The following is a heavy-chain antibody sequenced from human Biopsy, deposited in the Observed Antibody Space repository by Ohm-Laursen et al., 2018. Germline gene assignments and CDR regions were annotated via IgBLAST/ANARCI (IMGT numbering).Heavy chain of an antibody. D-gene: IGHD3-16*01. J-gene: IGHJ4*02. CDR2: IHGSGRT. CDR1: EFNVYRNH. Sequence: SLRLSCAASEFNVYRNHMSWVRQAPGKGLEWVSMIHGSGRTDYADSVKGRFTVSRDNSKDTVYLQMNALRVDDTAMYYCAGAGGHSFWGQGALVTVSS. V-gene: IGHV3-66*01. CDR3: AGAGGHSF.